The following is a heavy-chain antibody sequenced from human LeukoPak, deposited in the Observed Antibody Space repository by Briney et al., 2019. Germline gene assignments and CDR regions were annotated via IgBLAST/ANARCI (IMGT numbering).Heavy chain of an antibody. Sequence: GSLRLSCAASGFTFNNAWMSWVRRAPGKGLEWVGLIKSKTDGGTTEYAAPVKGRFTISRDDPKNTLYPQMNSLKTEDTAVYYCTTGQIYSTSSFDYWGQGTLVTVSS. J-gene: IGHJ4*02. D-gene: IGHD2-2*01. CDR2: IKSKTDGGTT. V-gene: IGHV3-15*01. CDR1: GFTFNNAW. CDR3: TTGQIYSTSSFDY.